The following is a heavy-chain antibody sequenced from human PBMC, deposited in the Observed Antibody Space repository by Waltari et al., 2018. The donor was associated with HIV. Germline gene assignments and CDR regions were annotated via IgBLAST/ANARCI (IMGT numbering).Heavy chain of an antibody. CDR1: GFTFSSYA. CDR3: AKGLFSGNDY. V-gene: IGHV3-23*04. J-gene: IGHJ4*02. Sequence: EVQVVESGGGLVQPGGSLRLSCAASGFTFSSYAMTWVGQAPGKGLEWVSGISGSGGSTNYADSVKGRFTISRDNSKNTLYLQMNSLRAEDTAVYYCAKGLFSGNDYWGQGTLVTVSS. D-gene: IGHD6-13*01. CDR2: ISGSGGST.